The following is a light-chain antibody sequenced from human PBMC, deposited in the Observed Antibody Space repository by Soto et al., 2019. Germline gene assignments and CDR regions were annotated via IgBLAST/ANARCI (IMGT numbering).Light chain of an antibody. CDR3: SSYASSSPVI. Sequence: QSALTQPPSASGSPGQSVTISCTGTSSDVGAYDYVSWYQQHPGKAPKLMIYEVSNRPSGVSNRFSGSKSGNTASLTISGLQADDEADYYCSSYASSSPVIFGGGTKLTVL. CDR2: EVS. J-gene: IGLJ2*01. V-gene: IGLV2-14*01. CDR1: SSDVGAYDY.